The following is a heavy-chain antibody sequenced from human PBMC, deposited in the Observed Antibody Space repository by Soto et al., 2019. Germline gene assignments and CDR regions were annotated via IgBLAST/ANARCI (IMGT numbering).Heavy chain of an antibody. CDR1: GFTFSSYS. Sequence: EVQLVESGGGLVKPGGSLRLSCAASGFTFSSYSMNWVRQAPGKGLEWVSSISSSSSYIYYADSVKGRFTFSRDNAKNSVYLQMNSLRAEDTAVYYCAGAQGSGSYPYYYYMDVWGKGTTVTVSS. D-gene: IGHD3-10*01. CDR2: ISSSSSYI. V-gene: IGHV3-21*01. J-gene: IGHJ6*03. CDR3: AGAQGSGSYPYYYYMDV.